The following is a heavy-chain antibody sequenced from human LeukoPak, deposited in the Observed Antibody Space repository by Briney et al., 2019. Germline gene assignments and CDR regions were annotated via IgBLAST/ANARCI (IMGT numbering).Heavy chain of an antibody. Sequence: GGSLRLSCAASGFTFSDYCMSWIRQAPGKGLEWVSYISSSGSTIYYADSVKGRFTISRDNAKNSLYLQMNSLRAEDTAVYYCARVSSIVVAVAFDYWGQGTLVTVSS. CDR2: ISSSGSTI. CDR1: GFTFSDYC. CDR3: ARVSSIVVAVAFDY. V-gene: IGHV3-11*04. J-gene: IGHJ4*02. D-gene: IGHD3-22*01.